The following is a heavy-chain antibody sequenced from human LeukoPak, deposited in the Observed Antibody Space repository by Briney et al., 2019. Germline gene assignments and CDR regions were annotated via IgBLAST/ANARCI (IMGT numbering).Heavy chain of an antibody. J-gene: IGHJ4*02. CDR2: IRSKANSYAT. V-gene: IGHV3-73*01. D-gene: IGHD1-26*01. Sequence: GGSLRLSCAASGFTFSGSAMHWVRQASGKGLEWVGRIRSKANSYATAYAASVKGRFTISRDNSKNTLYLQMNSLRAEDTAVYYCAKDPIGWELKGYFDYWGQGTLVTVSS. CDR3: AKDPIGWELKGYFDY. CDR1: GFTFSGSA.